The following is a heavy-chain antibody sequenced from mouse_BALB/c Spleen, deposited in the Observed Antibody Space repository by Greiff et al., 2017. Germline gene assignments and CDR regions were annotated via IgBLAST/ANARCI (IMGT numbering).Heavy chain of an antibody. CDR1: GFNITDTY. Sequence: VQLQQSGAELVKPGASVKLSCTASGFNITDTYMHWVKQRPEQGLEWLGRIDPANGNTKYDPKFQGKATITADTSSNTAYLQLSSLTSEDTAVYYCARGPGHYYAMDYWGQGTSVTGSS. J-gene: IGHJ4*01. V-gene: IGHV14-3*02. CDR3: ARGPGHYYAMDY. D-gene: IGHD4-1*01. CDR2: IDPANGNT.